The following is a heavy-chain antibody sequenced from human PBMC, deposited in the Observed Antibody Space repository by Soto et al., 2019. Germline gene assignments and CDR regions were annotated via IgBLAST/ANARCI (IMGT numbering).Heavy chain of an antibody. CDR1: GFTFSGVA. V-gene: IGHV3-23*01. J-gene: IGHJ5*02. Sequence: GGSLRLSCAASGFTFSGVAMSWVRQSPGKGLEWVSTISNGGGSTYYADSVEGRFTISMDTSKSTLFLHMTSLRAEDTAVYYCAQRGHGTGWYRFDPWGHGTPVNVSS. CDR2: ISNGGGST. D-gene: IGHD1-1*01. CDR3: AQRGHGTGWYRFDP.